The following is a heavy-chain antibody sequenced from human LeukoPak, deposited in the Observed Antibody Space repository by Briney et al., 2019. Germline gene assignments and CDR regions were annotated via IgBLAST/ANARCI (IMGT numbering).Heavy chain of an antibody. V-gene: IGHV4-59*08. CDR2: IYYSGTT. Sequence: SETLSLTCTVSGGSISTYSWSWIRQPPGKGLEWIGYIYYSGTTNHNSSLKSRVTISVDTSKNQFSLKLSSVTAADTAVYYCARLDSSGYYVDYWGQGTLVTVSS. D-gene: IGHD3-22*01. J-gene: IGHJ4*02. CDR1: GGSISTYS. CDR3: ARLDSSGYYVDY.